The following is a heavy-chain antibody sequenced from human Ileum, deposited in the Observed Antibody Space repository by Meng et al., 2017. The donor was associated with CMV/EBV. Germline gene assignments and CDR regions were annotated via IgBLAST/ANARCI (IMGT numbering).Heavy chain of an antibody. J-gene: IGHJ4*02. CDR3: ARAWVPGRPDY. V-gene: IGHV4-39*07. CDR2: IYYSGST. CDR1: GGSIRSSSFY. D-gene: IGHD1-26*01. Sequence: LQLQESGPGLVKPSETLSLTCTVSGGSIRSSSFYWGWIRQPPGKGLEWIGTIYYSGSTYYNPSLKSRVTISLDTSENQFSLELTSVTAADTAVYFCARAWVPGRPDYWGQGALVTVSS.